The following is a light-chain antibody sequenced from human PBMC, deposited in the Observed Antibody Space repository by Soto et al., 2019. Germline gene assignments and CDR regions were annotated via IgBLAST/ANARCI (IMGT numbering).Light chain of an antibody. CDR3: QQYGSSPPLS. J-gene: IGKJ4*01. V-gene: IGKV3-20*01. Sequence: EIVFTQSPATLSLSPGERATLSRRASQSVSSSYLAWYQQKPGQAPRLLIYGASSRATGIPDRFSGSGSGTDFTLTISRLEPEDFAVYYCQQYGSSPPLSFGGGTKVDIK. CDR1: QSVSSSY. CDR2: GAS.